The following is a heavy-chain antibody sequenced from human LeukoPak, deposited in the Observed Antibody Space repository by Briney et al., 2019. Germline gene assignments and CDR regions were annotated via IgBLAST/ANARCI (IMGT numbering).Heavy chain of an antibody. Sequence: ASVTVSCKASGYTFTSYYMHWVRQAPGQGLEWMGIINPSGGSTSYAQKFQGRVTMTRDTSTSTVYMELSSLRSEDTAVYYCASHYDFWSGYPFYYYYMDVWGKGTTVTVFS. CDR3: ASHYDFWSGYPFYYYYMDV. V-gene: IGHV1-46*01. CDR2: INPSGGST. CDR1: GYTFTSYY. J-gene: IGHJ6*03. D-gene: IGHD3-3*01.